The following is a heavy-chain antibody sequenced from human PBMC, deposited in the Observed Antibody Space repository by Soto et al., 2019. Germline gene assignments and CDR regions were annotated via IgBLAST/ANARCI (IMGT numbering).Heavy chain of an antibody. Sequence: EVQLVESGGGLVQPGGSLRLSCAGSGFTISRDWMSWVRQAPGKGLEWVANIKQDGSEKNHVDYVKGRFTIFRDNARNSLYREMNGLRGDDTALYFCARSIGLRSGTSAGWGQGTLVIVSS. V-gene: IGHV3-7*01. CDR2: IKQDGSEK. D-gene: IGHD1-26*01. J-gene: IGHJ4*02. CDR1: GFTISRDW. CDR3: ARSIGLRSGTSAG.